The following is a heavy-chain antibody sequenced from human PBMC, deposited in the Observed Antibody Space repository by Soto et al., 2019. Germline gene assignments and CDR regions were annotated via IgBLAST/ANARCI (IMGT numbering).Heavy chain of an antibody. J-gene: IGHJ4*02. Sequence: SETLSLTCTVSGGSISSSSYYWGWIRQPPGKGLEWIGSIYYSGSTYYNPSLKSRVTISVDTSKNQFSLKLSSVTAADTAVYYCARTQLWLIPGGYFDYWGQGTLVTVSS. CDR2: IYYSGST. V-gene: IGHV4-39*01. D-gene: IGHD5-18*01. CDR3: ARTQLWLIPGGYFDY. CDR1: GGSISSSSYY.